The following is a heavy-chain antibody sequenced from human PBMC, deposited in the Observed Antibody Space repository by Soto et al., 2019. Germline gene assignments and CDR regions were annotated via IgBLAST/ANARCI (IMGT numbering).Heavy chain of an antibody. V-gene: IGHV3-74*01. CDR1: GFTFSTSW. J-gene: IGHJ4*02. D-gene: IGHD1-26*01. Sequence: EVQLVESGGDLIQPGGSLRISCAASGFTFSTSWMHWVRQTPGEGLAWVSRINSDVTTINYAHSVKGRFTISRDNAKNTLHLQMNCLRADETAVYYCTRAGSHRFDDWGQGTLVTVSS. CDR2: INSDVTTI. CDR3: TRAGSHRFDD.